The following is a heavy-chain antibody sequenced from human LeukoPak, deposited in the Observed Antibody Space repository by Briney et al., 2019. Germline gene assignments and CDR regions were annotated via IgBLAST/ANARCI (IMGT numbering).Heavy chain of an antibody. J-gene: IGHJ4*02. D-gene: IGHD3-10*01. V-gene: IGHV3-30-3*01. CDR1: GFAFSSSW. CDR2: ISYDGSNK. Sequence: GGSLRLSCAASGFAFSSSWMSWVRQAPGKGLEWVAVISYDGSNKYYADSVKGRFTISRDNSKNTLYLQMNSLRAEDTAVYYCARGDGVLDYWGQGTLVTVSS. CDR3: ARGDGVLDY.